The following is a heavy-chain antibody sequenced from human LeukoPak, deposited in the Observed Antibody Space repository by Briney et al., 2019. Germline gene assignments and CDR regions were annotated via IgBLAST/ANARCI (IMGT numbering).Heavy chain of an antibody. V-gene: IGHV1-3*01. J-gene: IGHJ3*02. CDR2: INAGDGNT. D-gene: IGHD2-15*01. Sequence: GASVKVSCKASGYTFTSYAMHWVRQASGQRLEWMGWINAGDGNTKYSQKFQGRVTITRDTSASIAYMELSSLRSEDTAVYYCARDRVGGYCSGGSCYSSDAFDIWGQGTMVTVSS. CDR1: GYTFTSYA. CDR3: ARDRVGGYCSGGSCYSSDAFDI.